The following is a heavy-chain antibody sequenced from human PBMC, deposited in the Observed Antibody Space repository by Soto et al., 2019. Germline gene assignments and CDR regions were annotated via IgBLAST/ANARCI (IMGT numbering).Heavy chain of an antibody. J-gene: IGHJ4*02. Sequence: EVQLVESGGDLVQPGGSLRLSCAASGLTFSSYAMSWVRQAPGKGLEWVAVISGSGGYTDYADSVKGRFTISRDNSKNTLFLQMNSLRAEDTALYYCAKRFRGVLLNPEVDWGQGTLVTVSS. CDR2: ISGSGGYT. D-gene: IGHD3-10*01. CDR1: GLTFSSYA. V-gene: IGHV3-23*04. CDR3: AKRFRGVLLNPEVD.